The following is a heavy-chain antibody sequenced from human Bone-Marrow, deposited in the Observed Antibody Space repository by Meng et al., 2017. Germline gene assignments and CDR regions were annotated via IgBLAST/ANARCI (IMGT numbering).Heavy chain of an antibody. CDR1: GFTFSSHA. J-gene: IGHJ3*02. V-gene: IGHV3-23*01. D-gene: IGHD3-22*01. CDR3: ARPYYDSTSPNKKDAFDI. Sequence: GGSLRLSCAASGFTFSSHAMSWVRQAPGKGLEWVSSINTSGGSTYFADSAKGRFTISRDNSKNTLYLQMSSLRAEDTAVYYCARPYYDSTSPNKKDAFDIWGQGTMVTVSS. CDR2: INTSGGST.